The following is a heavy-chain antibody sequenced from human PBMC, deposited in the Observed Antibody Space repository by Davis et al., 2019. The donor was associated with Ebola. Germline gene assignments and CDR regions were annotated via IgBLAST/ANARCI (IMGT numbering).Heavy chain of an antibody. Sequence: ASVKVSCKASGYTFTGYYMHWVRQAPGQGLEWMGWINPNSGGTNYAQKFQGRVTMTRDTSISTAYMGLSRLRSDDTAVYYCARVWLSTGYVGYFDSWGKGTLVIVSS. CDR2: INPNSGGT. CDR3: ARVWLSTGYVGYFDS. CDR1: GYTFTGYY. J-gene: IGHJ4*02. V-gene: IGHV1-2*02. D-gene: IGHD3-10*02.